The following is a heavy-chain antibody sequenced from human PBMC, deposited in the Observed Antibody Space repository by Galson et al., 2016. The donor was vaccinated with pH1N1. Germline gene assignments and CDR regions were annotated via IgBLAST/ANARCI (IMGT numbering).Heavy chain of an antibody. CDR3: ARSDYGDYVGGLHY. D-gene: IGHD4-17*01. J-gene: IGHJ4*02. V-gene: IGHV2-5*02. Sequence: PALVKPTQTLTLTCTFSGFSLSTSGVGVRWIRQPPGKALEWLALIYWDDDKRYSPSLKSRLTITKDTSKNQVVLTMTNMDPVDTATYYCARSDYGDYVGGLHYWGQGTLVTVSS. CDR1: GFSLSTSGVG. CDR2: IYWDDDK.